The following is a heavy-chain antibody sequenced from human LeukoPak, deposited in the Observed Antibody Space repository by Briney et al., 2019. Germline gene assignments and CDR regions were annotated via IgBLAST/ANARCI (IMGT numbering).Heavy chain of an antibody. V-gene: IGHV1-69*13. CDR2: IIPIFGTA. CDR1: GGTFSSYA. J-gene: IGHJ4*02. Sequence: ASVKVSCKASGGTFSSYAISWVRQAPGQGLEWMGGIIPIFGTANYAQKFQGRVTITADESTSTAYMELSSLRSEDTAVYYCSIGTYYYDSSGYYYRGGSVDYWGQGTLVTVSS. CDR3: SIGTYYYDSSGYYYRGGSVDY. D-gene: IGHD3-22*01.